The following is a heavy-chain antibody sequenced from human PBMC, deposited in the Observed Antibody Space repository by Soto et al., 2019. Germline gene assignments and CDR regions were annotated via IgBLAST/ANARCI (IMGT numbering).Heavy chain of an antibody. V-gene: IGHV1-8*01. J-gene: IGHJ4*02. D-gene: IGHD2-15*01. CDR2: MNPNSGNT. CDR3: ARVRVVVELRKKHRSLYYFDY. CDR1: GYTFTSYD. Sequence: ASVKVSCKASGYTFTSYDINWVRQATGQGLEWMGWMNPNSGNTGYAQKFQGRVTMTRNTSISTAYMELSSLRSGDTAVYYCARVRVVVELRKKHRSLYYFDYWGQGTLVTVSS.